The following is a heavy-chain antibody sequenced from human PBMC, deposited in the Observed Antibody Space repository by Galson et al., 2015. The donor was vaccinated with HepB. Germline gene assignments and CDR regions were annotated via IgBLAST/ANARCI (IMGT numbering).Heavy chain of an antibody. V-gene: IGHV3-30*18. CDR1: GFTFSNHG. D-gene: IGHD2-2*01. Sequence: SLRLSCAASGFTFSNHGMHWVRQAPGKGLEWVAFISYDGNYKYYGDSVKGQFTISRDNSKNTLYLQMNSLRTDDTALYYCAKDLLWDVVIVPAALDFWGQGTLVTVSS. J-gene: IGHJ4*02. CDR3: AKDLLWDVVIVPAALDF. CDR2: ISYDGNYK.